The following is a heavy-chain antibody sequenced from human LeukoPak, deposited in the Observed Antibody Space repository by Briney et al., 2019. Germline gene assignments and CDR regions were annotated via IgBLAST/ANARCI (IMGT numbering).Heavy chain of an antibody. V-gene: IGHV1-2*02. J-gene: IGHJ4*02. Sequence: RASVKVSCKASGYTFTGYYMHWVRQAPGQGLEWMGWINPNSGGTNYAQKFQGRVTMTRDTSISTAYMELSRLRSDDTAVYYCARDSCSSTSCLSIDDYWGQGTLVTVSS. CDR3: ARDSCSSTSCLSIDDY. D-gene: IGHD2-2*01. CDR1: GYTFTGYY. CDR2: INPNSGGT.